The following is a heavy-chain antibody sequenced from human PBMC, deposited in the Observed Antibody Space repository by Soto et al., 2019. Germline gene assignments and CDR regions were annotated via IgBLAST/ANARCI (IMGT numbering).Heavy chain of an antibody. CDR2: INPSGGST. V-gene: IGHV1-46*01. CDR3: ARTYCSSTSCYDYYYYGMDV. D-gene: IGHD2-2*01. Sequence: GASVKASCKASGYTFTSYYMHCVRQAPGQGLEWMGIINPSGGSTSYAQKFQGRVTMTRDTSTSTVYMELSSLRSEDTAVYYCARTYCSSTSCYDYYYYGMDVWGQGTTVTVSS. CDR1: GYTFTSYY. J-gene: IGHJ6*02.